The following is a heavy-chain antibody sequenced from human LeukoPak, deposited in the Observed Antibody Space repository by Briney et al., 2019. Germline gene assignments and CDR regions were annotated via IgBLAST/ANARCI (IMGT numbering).Heavy chain of an antibody. J-gene: IGHJ4*02. V-gene: IGHV4-38-2*02. Sequence: SETLSLTCTVSGGSISSGYYWGWIRQPPGKGLEWIGNICHDGSTYYNPSLKSRVTMSVDTSKNQFSLKLNSVTAADTAVYYCARAGASSSGWPFDYWGQGTLVTVSS. D-gene: IGHD6-19*01. CDR1: GGSISSGYY. CDR2: ICHDGST. CDR3: ARAGASSSGWPFDY.